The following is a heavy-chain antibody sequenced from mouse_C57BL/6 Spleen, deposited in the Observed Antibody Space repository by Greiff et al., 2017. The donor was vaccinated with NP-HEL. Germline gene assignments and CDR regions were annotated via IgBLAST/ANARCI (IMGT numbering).Heavy chain of an antibody. J-gene: IGHJ3*01. V-gene: IGHV1-76*01. CDR1: GYTFTDYY. D-gene: IGHD4-1*01. CDR3: AREDRTGGFAY. CDR2: IYPGSGNT. Sequence: QVQLQQSGAELVRPGASVKLSCKASGYTFTDYYINWVKQRPGQGLEWIARIYPGSGNTYYNEKFKGKATLTAEKSSSTAYMQLSSLTSEDSAVYFCAREDRTGGFAYWGQGTLGTVSA.